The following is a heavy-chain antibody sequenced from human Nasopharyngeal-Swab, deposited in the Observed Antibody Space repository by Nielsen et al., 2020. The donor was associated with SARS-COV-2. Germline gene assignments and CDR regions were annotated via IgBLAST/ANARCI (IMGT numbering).Heavy chain of an antibody. V-gene: IGHV3-21*01. Sequence: GGSLRLSCVDSGFRDSRMNWVRQAPAQGLEWVSSLSRRSSDIYYANSVKCLFTISRDSATNSLYLQMNNLRAEDTAGYYCARGYCSSGSCYAKHYGMDVWGQG. CDR1: GFRDSR. D-gene: IGHD2-15*01. J-gene: IGHJ6*02. CDR2: LSRRSSDI. CDR3: ARGYCSSGSCYAKHYGMDV.